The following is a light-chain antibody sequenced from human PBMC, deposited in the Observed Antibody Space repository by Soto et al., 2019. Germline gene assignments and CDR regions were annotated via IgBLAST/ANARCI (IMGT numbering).Light chain of an antibody. CDR2: GAS. V-gene: IGKV3-20*01. J-gene: IGKJ1*01. CDR1: QSVSSSY. CDR3: QQYGSSPWT. Sequence: EIVLTQSPGTLSLSLGERATLSCRASQSVSSSYLAWYQQKPGQAPWLLIYGASSRATGIPDRFSGSGSGTDFTLTISRLEPEDFAVYYCQQYGSSPWTFGQGTKVDIK.